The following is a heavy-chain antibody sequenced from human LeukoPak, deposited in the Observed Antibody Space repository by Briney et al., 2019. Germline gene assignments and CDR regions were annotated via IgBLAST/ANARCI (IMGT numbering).Heavy chain of an antibody. CDR1: GYTLTSYG. J-gene: IGHJ4*02. D-gene: IGHD4-17*01. V-gene: IGHV1-18*01. CDR3: ARGAYGDR. CDR2: ISTQSGNT. Sequence: ASVKVSCKASGYTLTSYGINWMRQAPGQGLEWMGWISTQSGNTNYAQKVQGRLTLTTDRSTNTAYMELRSLRSDDTAVYYCARGAYGDRWGQGTMVTVSS.